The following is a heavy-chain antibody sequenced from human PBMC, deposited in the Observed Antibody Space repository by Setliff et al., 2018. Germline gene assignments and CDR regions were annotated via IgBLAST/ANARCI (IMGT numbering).Heavy chain of an antibody. V-gene: IGHV3-7*01. CDR3: ARARYCSGTSCYYYYYMDV. CDR1: GFTFSSYT. Sequence: PGGSLRLSCAASGFTFSSYTMNWVRQAPGKGLEWVANIKQDGSEKYYVDSVKGRFTISRDNAKNTLYLQMNSLRAEDTAVYYCARARYCSGTSCYYYYYMDVWGKGTTVTVSS. D-gene: IGHD2-2*01. J-gene: IGHJ6*03. CDR2: IKQDGSEK.